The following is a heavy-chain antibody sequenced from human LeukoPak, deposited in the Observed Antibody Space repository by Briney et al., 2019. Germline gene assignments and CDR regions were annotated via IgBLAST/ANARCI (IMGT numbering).Heavy chain of an antibody. CDR1: GFTFSDYY. J-gene: IGHJ6*03. CDR3: ARDTGAWIQNMHYYMDV. V-gene: IGHV3-11*04. CDR2: ISSSGSTI. Sequence: PGGSLRLSCAASGFTFSDYYMSWIRQAPGKGLEWVSYISSSGSTIYYADSAKGRFTISRDNAKNSLYLQMNSLRAEDTAVYYCARDTGAWIQNMHYYMDVWGKGTTVTVSS. D-gene: IGHD5-18*01.